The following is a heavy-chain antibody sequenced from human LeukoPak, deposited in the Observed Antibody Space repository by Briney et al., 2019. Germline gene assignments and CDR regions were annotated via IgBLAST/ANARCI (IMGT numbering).Heavy chain of an antibody. V-gene: IGHV1-18*01. J-gene: IGHJ4*02. CDR2: ISAYNGNT. D-gene: IGHD5-24*01. CDR1: GYTFTSYG. Sequence: ASVKVSCKASGYTFTSYGISWVRQAPGQGLEWMGWISAYNGNTNYAQKLQGRVTMTTDTSTSTAYMELRSLRSDDTAVYYCARTSMATIKQHFDYWGQGTLVTVSP. CDR3: ARTSMATIKQHFDY.